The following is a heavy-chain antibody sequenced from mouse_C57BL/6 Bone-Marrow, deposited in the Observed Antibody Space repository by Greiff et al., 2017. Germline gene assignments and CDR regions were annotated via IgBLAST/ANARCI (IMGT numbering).Heavy chain of an antibody. V-gene: IGHV3-6*01. CDR2: ISYDGSN. D-gene: IGHD4-1*01. Sequence: DVKLQESGPGLVKPSQSLSLTCSVTGYSITSGYYWNWIRQFPGNKLEWMGYISYDGSNNYNPSLKNRISITRDTSKNQFFLKLNSVTTEDTATYYCAKKLGPWYFDVWGTGTTVTVSS. J-gene: IGHJ1*03. CDR1: GYSITSGYY. CDR3: AKKLGPWYFDV.